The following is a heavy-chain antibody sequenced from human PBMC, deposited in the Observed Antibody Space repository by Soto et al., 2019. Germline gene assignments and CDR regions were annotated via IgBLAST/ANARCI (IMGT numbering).Heavy chain of an antibody. V-gene: IGHV4-34*01. J-gene: IGHJ4*02. D-gene: IGHD1-1*01. CDR2: INHSGST. Sequence: QVQLQQWGAGLLKPSETLSLTCAVYGGSFSGYYWSWIRQPPGKGLEWIGEINHSGSTNYNPSLKSRVTISVDTSKDQFSLKLSSVTAADTAVYYCAREGRLGYWGQGTLVTVSS. CDR3: AREGRLGY. CDR1: GGSFSGYY.